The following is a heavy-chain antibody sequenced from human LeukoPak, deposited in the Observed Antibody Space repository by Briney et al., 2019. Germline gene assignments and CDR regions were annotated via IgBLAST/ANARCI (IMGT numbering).Heavy chain of an antibody. CDR1: GFTFSDYY. CDR2: ISSSGSTI. V-gene: IGHV3-11*04. CDR3: ARDKSVAYGSGWSRGNYYYYYYMDV. Sequence: GGSLRLSCAASGFTFSDYYMSWIRQAPGKGLEWVSYISSSGSTIYYADSVKGRFTISRDNAKNSLYLQMNSLRAEDTAVYYCARDKSVAYGSGWSRGNYYYYYYMDVWGKGTTVTISS. J-gene: IGHJ6*03. D-gene: IGHD6-19*01.